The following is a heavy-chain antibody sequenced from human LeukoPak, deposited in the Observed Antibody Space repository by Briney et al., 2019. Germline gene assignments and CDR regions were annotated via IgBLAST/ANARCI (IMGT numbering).Heavy chain of an antibody. CDR3: KYGDYVPYSHYYMDV. Sequence: GGSLRLSCAASGFTFSSYGMHWVRQAPGKGLEWVAFIRFDGSNKYYADSVKGRFTISRDTSKNTLYLQMNSLRAEDTAVYYCKYGDYVPYSHYYMDVWGKGTTVTISS. CDR2: IRFDGSNK. V-gene: IGHV3-30*02. CDR1: GFTFSSYG. J-gene: IGHJ6*03. D-gene: IGHD4-17*01.